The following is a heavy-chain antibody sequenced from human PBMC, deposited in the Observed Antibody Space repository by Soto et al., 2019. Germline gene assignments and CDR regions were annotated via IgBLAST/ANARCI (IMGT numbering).Heavy chain of an antibody. V-gene: IGHV1-46*01. Sequence: QVQLVQSGAEVKKPGASVKVSCKASGYTFTSYYMHWVRQSPGQGLEWMGIINPSGGSTSYAQKSLGRVTMTRDTSTSTVYMDLSSLRSEDTAVYYCARRQTIAAAGSSLDYWGQGTLVTVSS. CDR1: GYTFTSYY. D-gene: IGHD6-13*01. CDR3: ARRQTIAAAGSSLDY. CDR2: INPSGGST. J-gene: IGHJ4*02.